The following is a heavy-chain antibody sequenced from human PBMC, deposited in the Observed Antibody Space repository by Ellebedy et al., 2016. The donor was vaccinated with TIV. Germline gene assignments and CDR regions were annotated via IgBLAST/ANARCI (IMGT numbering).Heavy chain of an antibody. CDR3: VRGLGD. CDR2: SRNKAKGYTT. CDR1: GFTFSDQD. Sequence: PGGSLRLSCAGSGFTFSDQDIHWVRQAPGKGLDWVGLSRNKAKGYTTEYAASVKGRFTISRDESNNLLSLQMNSLKTEDTGLYYCVRGLGDWGQGILVIVS. J-gene: IGHJ4*02. V-gene: IGHV3-72*01.